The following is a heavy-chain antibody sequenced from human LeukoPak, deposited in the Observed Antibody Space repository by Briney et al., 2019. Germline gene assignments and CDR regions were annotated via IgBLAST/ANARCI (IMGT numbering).Heavy chain of an antibody. Sequence: ASVKVSCKASRYTFIDYYIHWVRQAPGQGLEWMGWINPNSGGTNYAQKFQGRVTMTRDTSISTAYMELSSLRSDDTAVYYCARDLGYCSSDSCLYPLDYWGQGTLVTVSS. CDR3: ARDLGYCSSDSCLYPLDY. CDR2: INPNSGGT. J-gene: IGHJ4*02. CDR1: RYTFIDYY. V-gene: IGHV1-2*02. D-gene: IGHD2-2*01.